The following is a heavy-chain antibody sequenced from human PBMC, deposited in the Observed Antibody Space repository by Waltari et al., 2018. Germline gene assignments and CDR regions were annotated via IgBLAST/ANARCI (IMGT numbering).Heavy chain of an antibody. V-gene: IGHV1-2*04. J-gene: IGHJ3*02. D-gene: IGHD2-21*02. CDR2: INPNSGGT. CDR3: ARDCGGDCYSGAFDI. Sequence: QVQLVQSGAEVKKPGASVKVSCKASGYTFTGYYIHWVRQAPGQGLEWMGWINPNSGGTNYAQKFQGWVTMTRDTSISTAYMELSRLRSDDTAVYYCARDCGGDCYSGAFDIWGQGTMVTVSS. CDR1: GYTFTGYY.